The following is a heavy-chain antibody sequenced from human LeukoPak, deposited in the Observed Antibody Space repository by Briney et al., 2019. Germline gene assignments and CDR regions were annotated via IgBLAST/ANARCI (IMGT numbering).Heavy chain of an antibody. CDR3: ARGIRGSGWFPPFDY. J-gene: IGHJ4*02. CDR1: GFTFSSYS. V-gene: IGHV3-21*01. D-gene: IGHD6-19*01. CDR2: ISSSSSYI. Sequence: GGSLRLSCAASGFTFSSYSMNWVRQAPGKGLEWVSSISSSSSYIYYADSVKGRFTISRDNARNSLYLQMNSLRAEDTAVYYCARGIRGSGWFPPFDYWGQGTLVTVSS.